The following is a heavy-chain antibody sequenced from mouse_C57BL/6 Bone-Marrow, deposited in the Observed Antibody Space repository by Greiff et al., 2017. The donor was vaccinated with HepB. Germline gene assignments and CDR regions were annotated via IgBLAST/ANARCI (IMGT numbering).Heavy chain of an antibody. CDR1: GYSITSYY. J-gene: IGHJ1*03. CDR3: ARSPHYYGSKDWYFDV. CDR2: ITYSGST. D-gene: IGHD1-1*01. V-gene: IGHV3-8*01. Sequence: EVQLQQSGPGLAKPSQTLSLTCSVTGYSITSYYWNWIRKFPGNKLEYMGYITYSGSTYYNPSLKSRISITRDTSTNQYYLQLNSVTTEDTATYYCARSPHYYGSKDWYFDVWGTGTTVTVSS.